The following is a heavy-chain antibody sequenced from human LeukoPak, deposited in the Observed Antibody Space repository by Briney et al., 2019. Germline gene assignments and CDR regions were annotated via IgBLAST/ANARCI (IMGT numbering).Heavy chain of an antibody. CDR2: IHHSGST. CDR3: ARGGNYIYHSDF. D-gene: IGHD4-11*01. CDR1: GGSISGYY. Sequence: KPSETLSLTCTVSGGSISGYYWNWIRQPPGKGLEWIGYIHHSGSTNYSPSLKSRVTISIDTSTNQFSLKLSSVTAADTAVYYCARGGNYIYHSDFWGQGTLVTVSS. J-gene: IGHJ4*02. V-gene: IGHV4-59*01.